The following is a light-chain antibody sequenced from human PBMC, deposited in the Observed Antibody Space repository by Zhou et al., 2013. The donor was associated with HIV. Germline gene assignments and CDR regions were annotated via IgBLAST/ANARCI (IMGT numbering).Light chain of an antibody. CDR1: QSINNW. J-gene: IGKJ5*01. CDR3: QQHDSLPFT. CDR2: KAS. V-gene: IGKV1-5*03. Sequence: DIQLTQSPSFLSASVEDRVTITCRASQSINNWLAWYQQKPGEPPKLLIYKASNLETGVPSRFSGSGSGTDFSLTISSLQPEDFATYYCQQHDSLPFTFGQGTRLDIK.